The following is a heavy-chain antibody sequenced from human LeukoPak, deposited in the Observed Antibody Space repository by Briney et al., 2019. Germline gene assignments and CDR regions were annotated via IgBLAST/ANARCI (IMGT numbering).Heavy chain of an antibody. Sequence: GGSLRLSCAASGFTVSSNYMSWVRQAPGNGLEWVSVIYSGGSTYYADSVKGRFTISRDNSKNTLYLQMNSLRAEDTAVYYCASSSGSYFTADYWGQGTLVTVSS. J-gene: IGHJ4*02. CDR2: IYSGGST. CDR3: ASSSGSYFTADY. V-gene: IGHV3-53*01. CDR1: GFTVSSNY. D-gene: IGHD1-26*01.